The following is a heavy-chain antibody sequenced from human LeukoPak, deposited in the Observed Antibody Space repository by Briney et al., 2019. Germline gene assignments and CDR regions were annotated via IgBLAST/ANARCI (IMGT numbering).Heavy chain of an antibody. CDR1: GYTFRSHS. Sequence: VASVKVSCKASGYTFRSHSITWVRQAPGQGLEWMGWFSAYSDNTNYAQNFQGRVTMTADTSTSTAYMELRRLRSDDTAVYYCARSRGITTFGYYFDYWGQGTRVTVSS. CDR2: FSAYSDNT. D-gene: IGHD3-16*01. J-gene: IGHJ4*02. CDR3: ARSRGITTFGYYFDY. V-gene: IGHV1-18*01.